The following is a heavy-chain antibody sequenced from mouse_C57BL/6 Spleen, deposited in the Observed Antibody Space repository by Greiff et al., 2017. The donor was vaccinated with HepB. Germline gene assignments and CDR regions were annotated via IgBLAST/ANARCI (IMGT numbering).Heavy chain of an antibody. CDR3: ARDGGEVFAY. CDR1: GFTFSSYA. CDR2: ISDGGSYT. J-gene: IGHJ3*01. V-gene: IGHV5-4*01. Sequence: EVQVVESGGGLVKPGGSLKLSCAASGFTFSSYAMSWVRQTPEKRLEWVATISDGGSYTYYPDNVKGRFTISRDNAKNNLYLQMSHLKSEDTAMYYCARDGGEVFAYWGQGTLVTVSA.